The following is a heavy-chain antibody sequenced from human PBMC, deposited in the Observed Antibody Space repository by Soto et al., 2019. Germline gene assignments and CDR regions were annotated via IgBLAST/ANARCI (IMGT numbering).Heavy chain of an antibody. Sequence: GGSLRLSCAASGFTFSSYAMSWVRQAPGKGLEWVSAISGSGGSTYNADSVKGRFTISRDNSKNTLYLQMNSLRAEDTAVYYCARRAGSADVGYWGQGTLVTVSS. CDR1: GFTFSSYA. J-gene: IGHJ4*02. V-gene: IGHV3-23*01. CDR2: ISGSGGST. CDR3: ARRAGSADVGY. D-gene: IGHD6-19*01.